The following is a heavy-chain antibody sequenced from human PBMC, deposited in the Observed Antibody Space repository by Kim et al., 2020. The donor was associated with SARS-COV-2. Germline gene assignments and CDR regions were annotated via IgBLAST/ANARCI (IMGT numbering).Heavy chain of an antibody. J-gene: IGHJ4*02. D-gene: IGHD6-19*01. CDR3: ARAAGYRSDWYLDY. V-gene: IGHV3-30*07. Sequence: ADSVKGRVTIARENSKSTLNLQMTSLRAEDTAVYYCARAAGYRSDWYLDYWGQGTLVTVSS.